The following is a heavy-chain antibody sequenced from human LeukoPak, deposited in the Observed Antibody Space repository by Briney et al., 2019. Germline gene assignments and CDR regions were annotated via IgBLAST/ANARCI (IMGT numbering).Heavy chain of an antibody. Sequence: PSETLSLTCTVSGGSISSSSYYWGWIRQPPGKGLEWIGSIYYSGSTYYNPSLKSRVTISVDTSKSQFSLKLSSVTAADTAVYYCASVDPRRVWGHHDYWGQGTLVTVSS. CDR1: GGSISSSSYY. J-gene: IGHJ4*02. CDR2: IYYSGST. D-gene: IGHD3-16*01. CDR3: ASVDPRRVWGHHDY. V-gene: IGHV4-39*07.